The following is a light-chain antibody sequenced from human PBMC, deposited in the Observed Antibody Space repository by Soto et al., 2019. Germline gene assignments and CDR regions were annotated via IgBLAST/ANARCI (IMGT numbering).Light chain of an antibody. CDR2: GAS. V-gene: IGKV3-15*01. CDR3: QQYNNWPLT. J-gene: IGKJ1*01. Sequence: EIVMTQSPATLSVSPGERATLSCRASQSVTSNLAWYQQKPGQAPRLLIYGASFRATGLPARFTGSGSGTEFTLTISSLQSEDFAIYYCQQYNNWPLTFGQGTKVEIK. CDR1: QSVTSN.